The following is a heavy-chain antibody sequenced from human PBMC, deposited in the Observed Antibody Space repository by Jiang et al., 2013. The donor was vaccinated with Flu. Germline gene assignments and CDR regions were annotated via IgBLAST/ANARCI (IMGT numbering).Heavy chain of an antibody. CDR2: TYYRSKWYN. J-gene: IGHJ4*02. Sequence: SQTLSLTCAISGDSVSSNSAAWNWIRQSPSRGLEWLGRTYYRSKWYNDYAVSVKSRITINPDTSKNQFSLQLNSVTPEDTAVYYCARGPLPGYSSGWWERYYFDYWGQGTLV. V-gene: IGHV6-1*01. CDR1: GDSVSSNSAA. CDR3: ARGPLPGYSSGWWERYYFDY. D-gene: IGHD6-19*01.